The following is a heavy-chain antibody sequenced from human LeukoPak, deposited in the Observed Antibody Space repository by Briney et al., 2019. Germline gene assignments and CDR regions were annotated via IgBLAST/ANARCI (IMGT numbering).Heavy chain of an antibody. V-gene: IGHV5-51*01. D-gene: IGHD4-23*01. CDR3: ARLYGGNSGHNWFDP. CDR1: GYSLTSYW. CDR2: IYPGDSDT. Sequence: GQSLKISFKGSGYSLTSYWIGWVRQMPGKGLEWMGIIYPGDSDTRYSPSFQGQVTISADKSISTAYLQWSSLKASDTAMYYCARLYGGNSGHNWFDPWGQGTLVTVSS. J-gene: IGHJ5*02.